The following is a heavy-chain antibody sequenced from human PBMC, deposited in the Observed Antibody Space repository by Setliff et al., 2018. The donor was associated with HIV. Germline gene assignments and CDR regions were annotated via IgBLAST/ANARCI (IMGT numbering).Heavy chain of an antibody. CDR2: IFYSGTT. D-gene: IGHD1-1*01. J-gene: IGHJ4*02. Sequence: PSETLSLTCTVSGAPLSSYYLNWIRQPPGKGLEWIGYIFYSGTTNYNPSLKSRVTISVDTSKNQFSLMLGSMTAADTAVYYCARERLSRLGFDYWGQGTLVTVSS. CDR1: GAPLSSYY. V-gene: IGHV4-59*12. CDR3: ARERLSRLGFDY.